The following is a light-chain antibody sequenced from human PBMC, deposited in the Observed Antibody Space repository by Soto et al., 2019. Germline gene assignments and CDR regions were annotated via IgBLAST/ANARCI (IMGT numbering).Light chain of an antibody. CDR2: LGS. Sequence: DIVMTQSPLSLPVTPGEPAPISCRSSQSLLHSNGYNYLDWYLQKPGQSPQLLIYLGSNRASGVPERFSGSGSGTDFTLKISRVEAEDVGVYYCMQPLQSWTFGQGTKVEIK. V-gene: IGKV2-28*01. CDR1: QSLLHSNGYNY. CDR3: MQPLQSWT. J-gene: IGKJ1*01.